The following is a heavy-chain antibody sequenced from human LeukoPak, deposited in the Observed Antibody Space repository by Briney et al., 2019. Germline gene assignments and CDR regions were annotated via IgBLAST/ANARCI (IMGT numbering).Heavy chain of an antibody. CDR3: SKGANIGGDYGVFDY. D-gene: IGHD4-17*01. CDR1: GFSFSSYG. J-gene: IGHJ4*02. Sequence: GGSLRLSCAASGFSFSSYGMHWVRQAPGKGLEWVSSTNGGGDYTYYADSVRGRFSISSDNSDNTLYLQMSSLRADDTAVYYCSKGANIGGDYGVFDYWGQGTLVTVSS. V-gene: IGHV3-23*01. CDR2: TNGGGDYT.